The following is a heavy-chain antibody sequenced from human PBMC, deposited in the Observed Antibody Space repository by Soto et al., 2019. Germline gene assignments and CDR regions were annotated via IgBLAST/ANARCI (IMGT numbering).Heavy chain of an antibody. V-gene: IGHV3-48*02. CDR3: ARDTYYYDSSGYYDAFDI. Sequence: LRLSCAASGFTFSSYSMNWVRQAPGKGLEWVSYISSSSSTIYYADSVKGRFTISRDNAKNSLYLQMNSLRDEDTAVYYCARDTYYYDSSGYYDAFDIWGQGTMVTVSS. D-gene: IGHD3-22*01. J-gene: IGHJ3*02. CDR1: GFTFSSYS. CDR2: ISSSSSTI.